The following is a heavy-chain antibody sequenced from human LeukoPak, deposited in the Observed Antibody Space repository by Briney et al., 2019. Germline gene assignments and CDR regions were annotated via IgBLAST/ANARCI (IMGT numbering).Heavy chain of an antibody. J-gene: IGHJ4*02. V-gene: IGHV4-4*02. CDR1: GGSITTTNY. CDR2: VSLAGRT. D-gene: IGHD1-26*01. CDR3: SRESGPFCPFGH. Sequence: PSETLSLTCGVSGGSITTTNYWSWVRQPPGGGLEWIGEVSLAGRTRYNPSLKNRVNISMDESKNHLYLNLASVTAADTAVYYCSRESGPFCPFGHWGQGTLVAVTS.